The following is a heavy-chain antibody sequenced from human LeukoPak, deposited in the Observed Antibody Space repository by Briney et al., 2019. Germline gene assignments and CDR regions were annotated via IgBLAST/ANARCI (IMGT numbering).Heavy chain of an antibody. CDR3: ARTAAGFNFDD. D-gene: IGHD6-13*01. Sequence: GGSLRLSCAASGFTFSSYSMNWVRQAPGKGLEWVSYISSSSSTIYYADSVKGRFTISRDNAKNSLYLQMNSLRADDTAVYYCARTAAGFNFDDWGQGTLVTVSS. CDR2: ISSSSSTI. V-gene: IGHV3-48*01. J-gene: IGHJ4*02. CDR1: GFTFSSYS.